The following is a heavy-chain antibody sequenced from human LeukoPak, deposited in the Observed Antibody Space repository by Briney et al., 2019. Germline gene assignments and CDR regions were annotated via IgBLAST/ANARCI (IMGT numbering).Heavy chain of an antibody. J-gene: IGHJ5*02. Sequence: GASVKVSCKASGYTFTGYYMHWVRQAPGQGLEWMGWINPNSGGTNYAQKFQGRVTMTRDTPISTAYMELSRLRSDDTAVYYCARERETAVWFDPWGQGTLVTVSS. V-gene: IGHV1-2*02. D-gene: IGHD5-18*01. CDR2: INPNSGGT. CDR3: ARERETAVWFDP. CDR1: GYTFTGYY.